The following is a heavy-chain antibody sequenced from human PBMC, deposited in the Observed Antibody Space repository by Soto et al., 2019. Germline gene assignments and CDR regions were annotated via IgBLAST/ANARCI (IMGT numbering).Heavy chain of an antibody. J-gene: IGHJ4*02. CDR1: GYTFTSYG. Sequence: QVQLVQSGAEVKKPGASVKVSCKASGYTFTSYGINWVRQAPGQGLEWMGWISANNGNTHYAQKLQGRVTMTTDTYTRTAYMELRSLRSDDTAVYYCARVQSGYDFAYWGQGTLVTVSS. V-gene: IGHV1-18*01. CDR3: ARVQSGYDFAY. D-gene: IGHD5-12*01. CDR2: ISANNGNT.